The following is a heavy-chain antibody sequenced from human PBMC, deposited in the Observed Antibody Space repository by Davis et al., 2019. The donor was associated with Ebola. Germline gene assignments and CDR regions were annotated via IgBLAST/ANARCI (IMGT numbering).Heavy chain of an antibody. D-gene: IGHD3-16*01. Sequence: PGGSLRLSCAASGFTFSDFYLGWIRQAPGKGLEWVSHISDRSTYTNYADSVKGRFTISRDNARNSLYLQMNSLRAEDTAVYYCARDRVPNDYVREGAFDIWGQGTMVTVSS. V-gene: IGHV3-11*05. CDR2: ISDRSTYT. CDR1: GFTFSDFY. CDR3: ARDRVPNDYVREGAFDI. J-gene: IGHJ3*02.